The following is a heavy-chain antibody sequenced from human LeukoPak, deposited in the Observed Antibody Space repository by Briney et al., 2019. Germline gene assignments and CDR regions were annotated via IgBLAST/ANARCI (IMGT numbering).Heavy chain of an antibody. D-gene: IGHD3-10*01. CDR2: IYYSGST. J-gene: IGHJ4*02. CDR1: GGSISSSSYY. CDR3: ARVLAAVTMVRGVSAHFDY. V-gene: IGHV4-39*07. Sequence: SETLSLTCTVSGGSISSSSYYWGWIRQPPGKGLEWIGSIYYSGSTYCNPSLKSRVTISVDTSKNQFSLKLSSVTAADTAVYYCARVLAAVTMVRGVSAHFDYWGQGTLVTVSS.